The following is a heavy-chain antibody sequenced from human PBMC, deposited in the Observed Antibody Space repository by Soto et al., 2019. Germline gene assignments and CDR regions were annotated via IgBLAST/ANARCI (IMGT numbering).Heavy chain of an antibody. CDR3: ARGHYYYYVNLFDP. CDR2: ISVDKGST. D-gene: IGHD3-16*01. CDR1: GYTFIHYG. V-gene: IGHV1-18*01. Sequence: QVQLVQSGAEVKKPGASVKVSCKASGYTFIHYGITWLRQAPGQGLEWMGWISVDKGSTNYAQKFQGRVTMTADTSTSTAYMELRSLRSDDAAVYYCARGHYYYYVNLFDPWGQGTQVTVSS. J-gene: IGHJ5*02.